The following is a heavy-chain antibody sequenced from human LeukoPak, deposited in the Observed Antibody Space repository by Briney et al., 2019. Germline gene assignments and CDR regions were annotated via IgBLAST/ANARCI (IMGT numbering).Heavy chain of an antibody. CDR2: INTNTGNP. D-gene: IGHD1-26*01. J-gene: IGHJ4*02. V-gene: IGHV7-4-1*02. Sequence: ASVTVSCKASGYTFTTYAMNWVRQAPGQGLEWMGWINTNTGNPTYVQGFTGRFVFSLDTSVSTAYLQISSLKAEDTAVYYCARDAPGWEVLPRNFDYWGQGTLVTVSS. CDR1: GYTFTTYA. CDR3: ARDAPGWEVLPRNFDY.